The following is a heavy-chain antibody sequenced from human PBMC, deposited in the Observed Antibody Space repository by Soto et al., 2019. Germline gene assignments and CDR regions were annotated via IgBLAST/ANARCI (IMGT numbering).Heavy chain of an antibody. Sequence: ASVKVSCKASGYTFTGHYMHWVRQAPGQGLEWMGWINPNSGGTNYAQKFQGWVTMTRDTSISTAYMELSRLRSDDTAVYYCARVDGSGYYGYWGQGTLVTVSS. CDR2: INPNSGGT. CDR3: ARVDGSGYYGY. J-gene: IGHJ4*02. CDR1: GYTFTGHY. V-gene: IGHV1-2*04. D-gene: IGHD3-22*01.